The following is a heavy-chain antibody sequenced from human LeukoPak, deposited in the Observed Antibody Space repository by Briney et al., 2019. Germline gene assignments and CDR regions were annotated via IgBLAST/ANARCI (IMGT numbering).Heavy chain of an antibody. V-gene: IGHV3-9*03. CDR3: AKDIAAAGIDYFDY. CDR2: ISWNSGSI. CDR1: GFTFDDYA. J-gene: IGHJ4*02. D-gene: IGHD6-13*01. Sequence: GRSLRLSCAASGFTFDDYAMHWVRQAPGKGLEWVSGISWNSGSIGYADSVKGRFTISRDNAKNSLYLQMNSLRAEDMALYYCAKDIAAAGIDYFDYWGQGTLVTVSS.